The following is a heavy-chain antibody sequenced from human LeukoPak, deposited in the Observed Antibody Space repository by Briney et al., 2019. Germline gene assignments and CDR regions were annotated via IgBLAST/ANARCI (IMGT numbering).Heavy chain of an antibody. CDR1: GGSISSYY. CDR3: ARRRPGRYYYDRD. CDR2: FYTSGST. J-gene: IGHJ4*02. Sequence: SETLSLTCSVSGGSISSYYWSWIRQPAGKGLEWIGRFYTSGSTNYNPSLKSRVTMSVDTSKNQFSLNLSSVTAADTAVYYCARRRPGRYYYDRDWGQGTLVTVSS. V-gene: IGHV4-4*07. D-gene: IGHD3-22*01.